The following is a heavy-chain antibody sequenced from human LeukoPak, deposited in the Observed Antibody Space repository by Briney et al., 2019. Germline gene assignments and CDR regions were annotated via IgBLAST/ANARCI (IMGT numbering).Heavy chain of an antibody. V-gene: IGHV3-74*01. CDR3: ASIYPFNYYDSSGYYYPYFDY. J-gene: IGHJ4*02. D-gene: IGHD3-22*01. CDR1: GFSFDEYW. Sequence: PGGSLRLSCVASGFSFDEYWMNWVRQPLGKGPVAISRINSDGTRTIYADAVRGRFIISRDNSKNTLYLQMNSLRAEDTAVYYCASIYPFNYYDSSGYYYPYFDYWGQGTLVTVSS. CDR2: INSDGTRT.